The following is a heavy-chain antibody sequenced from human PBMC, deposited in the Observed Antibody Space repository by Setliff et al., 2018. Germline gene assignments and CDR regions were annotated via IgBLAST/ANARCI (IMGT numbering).Heavy chain of an antibody. V-gene: IGHV4-39*01. J-gene: IGHJ4*02. CDR1: GGSISSSSYY. CDR3: ARFSGSGWSYFDC. CDR2: IYYSGST. Sequence: PSETLSLTCTVSGGSISSSSYYWGWIRQPPGKGLEWIGSIYYSGSTYYNPSLKSRVTISVDTSKNQFPLKLSSVTAADTAVYYCARFSGSGWSYFDCWGQGTLVTSPQ. D-gene: IGHD6-19*01.